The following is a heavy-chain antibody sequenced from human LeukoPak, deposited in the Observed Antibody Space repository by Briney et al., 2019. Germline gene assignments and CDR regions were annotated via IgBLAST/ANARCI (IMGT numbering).Heavy chain of an antibody. CDR2: ISSSSSYI. D-gene: IGHD4-17*01. CDR1: GFTFSSYS. Sequence: PGGSLRLSCAASGFTFSSYSMNWVRQAPGKGLEWVSSISSSSSYIYYADSVKGRFTISRDNAKNSLYLQMNSLRAEDTAVYYCARDPLYGDSTFDYWGQGTLVTVSS. V-gene: IGHV3-21*04. J-gene: IGHJ4*02. CDR3: ARDPLYGDSTFDY.